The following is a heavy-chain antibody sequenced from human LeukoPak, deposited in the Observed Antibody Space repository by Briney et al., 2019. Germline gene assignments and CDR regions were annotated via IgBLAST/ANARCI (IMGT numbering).Heavy chain of an antibody. CDR2: IIPILGIA. CDR3: ARGSSSQLNWFNP. Sequence: SVKVSCKASGGTFSSYAISWVRQAPGQGLEWMGRIIPILGIANYAQKFQGRVTITADKSTSTAYMELSSLRSEDTAVYYCARGSSSQLNWFNPWGREPWSPSPQ. CDR1: GGTFSSYA. D-gene: IGHD6-13*01. V-gene: IGHV1-69*04. J-gene: IGHJ5*02.